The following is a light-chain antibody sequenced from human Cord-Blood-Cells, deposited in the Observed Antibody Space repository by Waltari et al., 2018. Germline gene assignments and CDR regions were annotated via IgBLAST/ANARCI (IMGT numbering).Light chain of an antibody. V-gene: IGKV3-20*01. CDR1: QSVSSSY. Sequence: EIVLTQSPGTLSLSPGERATLSCRASQSVSSSYLAWYQQKPGQAPRLLIYGGSRRATGSPYRFSGSGSGTDFNFTISRLEPDDFAVYYCQQYGSSPQTFGQGTKVEIK. J-gene: IGKJ1*01. CDR3: QQYGSSPQT. CDR2: GGS.